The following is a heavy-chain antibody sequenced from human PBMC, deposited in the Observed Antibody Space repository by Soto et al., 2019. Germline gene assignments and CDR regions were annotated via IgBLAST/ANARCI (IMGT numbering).Heavy chain of an antibody. CDR2: INHSGST. J-gene: IGHJ6*03. D-gene: IGHD2-15*01. CDR3: ARGRSELVAYYYYYYMDV. Sequence: ETLSLTCAVYGGSFSGYYWSWIRQPPGKGLEWIGEINHSGSTNYNPSLKSRVTISVDTSKNQFSLKLSSVTAADTAVYYCARGRSELVAYYYYYYMDVWGKGTTVTVSS. V-gene: IGHV4-34*01. CDR1: GGSFSGYY.